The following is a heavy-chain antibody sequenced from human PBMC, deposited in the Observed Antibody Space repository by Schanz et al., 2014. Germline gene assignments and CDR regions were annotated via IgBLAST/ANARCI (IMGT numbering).Heavy chain of an antibody. CDR2: ISPYNGNT. V-gene: IGHV1-18*01. CDR1: GYTFTNYG. D-gene: IGHD3-3*01. Sequence: QVQLVQSGSELKKPGATVKVSCETSGYTFTNYGVSWVRQAPGQGLEWVAWISPYNGNTAYAQNLKGRVRMTTDTSTATAYMELRSLTSDDTAVYYCARDRVYRFLKGENRFYFDYWGQGTLVIVSS. J-gene: IGHJ4*02. CDR3: ARDRVYRFLKGENRFYFDY.